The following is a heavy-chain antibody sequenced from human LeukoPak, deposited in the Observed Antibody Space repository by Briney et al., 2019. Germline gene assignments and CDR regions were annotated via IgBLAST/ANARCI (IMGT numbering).Heavy chain of an antibody. Sequence: GGSLRLSCAASGFTFSNAWMSWVRQAPGKGLEWVGRIKSKTDGGTTDYAAPVKGRFTISRDDSKNTLYLQMNSLKTEDTAVYYCTTDSGYDSYDAFDIWGQGTMVTVSS. J-gene: IGHJ3*02. D-gene: IGHD5-12*01. CDR2: IKSKTDGGTT. V-gene: IGHV3-15*01. CDR1: GFTFSNAW. CDR3: TTDSGYDSYDAFDI.